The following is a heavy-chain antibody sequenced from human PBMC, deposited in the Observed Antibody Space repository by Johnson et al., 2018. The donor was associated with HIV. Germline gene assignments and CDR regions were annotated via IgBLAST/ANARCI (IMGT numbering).Heavy chain of an antibody. V-gene: IGHV3-30*02. CDR1: GFTFSSYG. Sequence: QVKLVESGGGVVQPGGSLRLSCAASGFTFSSYGMHWVRQAPGKGLEWVAFIRYDGDITYYVDSVKGRFTISRDNSKNTLYLQMNSLRTEDTAMYYCAKGHSSGYPKDAFDLWGQGTIVTVSS. CDR2: IRYDGDIT. D-gene: IGHD3-22*01. CDR3: AKGHSSGYPKDAFDL. J-gene: IGHJ3*01.